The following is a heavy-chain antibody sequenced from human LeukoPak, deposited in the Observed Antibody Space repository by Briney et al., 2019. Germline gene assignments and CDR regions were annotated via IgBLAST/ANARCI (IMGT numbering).Heavy chain of an antibody. CDR2: INSDGSST. V-gene: IGHV3-74*01. Sequence: GGSLRLSCAASGFTFSSYWMHWVRQAPGKGLVWVSRINSDGSSTSYADSVKGRFTISRDNAKNTLYLQMNSLRAEDTAVYYCAKGDYYGSGRNFDYWGQGTLVTVSS. CDR1: GFTFSSYW. D-gene: IGHD3-10*01. CDR3: AKGDYYGSGRNFDY. J-gene: IGHJ4*02.